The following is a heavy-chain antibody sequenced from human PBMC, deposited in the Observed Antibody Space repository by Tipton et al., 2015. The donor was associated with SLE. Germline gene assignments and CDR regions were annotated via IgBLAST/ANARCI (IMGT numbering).Heavy chain of an antibody. CDR3: ARSRQAVDKTPPYFDY. CDR1: GGSFSGYY. D-gene: IGHD1-1*01. V-gene: IGHV4-34*01. J-gene: IGHJ4*02. Sequence: TLSLTCAVYGGSFSGYYWSWIRQPPGKGLEWIGEINHSGSTNYNPSLKSRVTISVDTSKNQFSLKLSSVTAADTAVYYCARSRQAVDKTPPYFDYWGQGTLVTVAS. CDR2: INHSGST.